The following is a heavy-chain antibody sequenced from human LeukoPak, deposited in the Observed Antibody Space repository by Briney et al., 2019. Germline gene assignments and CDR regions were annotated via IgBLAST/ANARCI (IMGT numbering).Heavy chain of an antibody. CDR1: GYTFTGYY. Sequence: ASVKVSCKASGYTFTGYYMHWVRQAPGQGLEWMGWINPNSGGTNYAQKFQGRVTMTTDTSTSTAYMELRSLRSDDTAVYYCARDRTNYYGSGTCLDYWGQGTLVIVSS. CDR3: ARDRTNYYGSGTCLDY. V-gene: IGHV1-2*02. J-gene: IGHJ4*02. D-gene: IGHD3-10*01. CDR2: INPNSGGT.